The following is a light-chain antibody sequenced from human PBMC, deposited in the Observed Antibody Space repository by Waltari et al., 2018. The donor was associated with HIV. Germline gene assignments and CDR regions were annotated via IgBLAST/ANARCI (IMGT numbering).Light chain of an antibody. J-gene: IGLJ2*01. CDR1: KLGDRY. Sequence: SYELTQPPSVSVSPGQTASITCSGDKLGDRYAYWYQQKPGQSPVLVIYDDNKRPSGLPERFSGSNSGNTATLTISGAQAMGEAGYYCQALASSTVVFGGGTKLTVL. CDR3: QALASSTVV. V-gene: IGLV3-1*01. CDR2: DDN.